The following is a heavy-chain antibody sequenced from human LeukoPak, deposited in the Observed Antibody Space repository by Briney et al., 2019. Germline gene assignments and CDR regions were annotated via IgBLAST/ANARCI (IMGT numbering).Heavy chain of an antibody. D-gene: IGHD2-15*01. Sequence: PGGSLRHSCAASGFTFSYYWMTWVRQAPGKGLEWVANINQNGSVQNYVDSVRGRFTISRDNTKNAVYLQMNNLSADDTAVYYCARDHDIKWGQGTLVIVSS. V-gene: IGHV3-7*01. CDR2: INQNGSVQ. CDR1: GFTFSYYW. CDR3: ARDHDIK. J-gene: IGHJ1*01.